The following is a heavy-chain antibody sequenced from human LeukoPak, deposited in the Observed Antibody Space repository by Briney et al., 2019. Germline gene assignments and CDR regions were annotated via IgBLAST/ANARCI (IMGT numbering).Heavy chain of an antibody. CDR3: VRENYFDK. CDR1: GGSISVHY. CDR2: IHYSGRT. V-gene: IGHV4-59*11. J-gene: IGHJ4*02. Sequence: SETLSLTCTVSGGSISVHYWGCIRQPPGKGLEWIGYIHYSGRTDYKPSLKSRLTLSVDTSRSRFSLKLRSVSAADTAVYYCVRENYFDKWGQGTLVTVSS.